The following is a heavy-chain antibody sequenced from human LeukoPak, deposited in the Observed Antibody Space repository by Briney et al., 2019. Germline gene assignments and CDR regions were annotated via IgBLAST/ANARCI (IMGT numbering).Heavy chain of an antibody. D-gene: IGHD2-2*01. CDR3: ARLRVVVVPAANYYYYYGMDV. CDR2: INHSGGT. J-gene: IGHJ6*02. V-gene: IGHV4-34*01. Sequence: SETLSLTCAVYGGSFSGYYWSWIRQPPGKGLEWIGEINHSGGTNYNPSLKSRVTISVDTSKNQFSLKLSSVTAADTAVYYCARLRVVVVPAANYYYYYGMDVWGQGTTVTVSS. CDR1: GGSFSGYY.